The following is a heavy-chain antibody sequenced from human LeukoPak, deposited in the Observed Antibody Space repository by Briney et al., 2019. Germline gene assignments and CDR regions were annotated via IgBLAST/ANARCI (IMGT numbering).Heavy chain of an antibody. Sequence: GASVKVSCKASGYTFTSYGISWVRQAPGQGLEWMAWISAYNGNTNYAQKLQGRVTMTTDTSTSTAYMELRSLRSDDTAVYYCAREYIVGATIYYFDYWGQGTLVTVSS. CDR3: AREYIVGATIYYFDY. V-gene: IGHV1-18*01. J-gene: IGHJ4*02. D-gene: IGHD1-26*01. CDR2: ISAYNGNT. CDR1: GYTFTSYG.